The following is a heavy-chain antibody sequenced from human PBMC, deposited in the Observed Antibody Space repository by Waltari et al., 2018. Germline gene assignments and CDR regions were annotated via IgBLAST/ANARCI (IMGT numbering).Heavy chain of an antibody. Sequence: QVQLQESGPGLVKPSETLSLTCAVSGYSISSGYYWGWIRQPPGKGLEWIGSIYHSGSTHHTPSLTSRVTIAVDTSKSQFSLKLSSVTAADTAVYYWARHTVTRPHSYYYYYGMDVWGQGTTVTVSS. CDR3: ARHTVTRPHSYYYYYGMDV. D-gene: IGHD4-17*01. CDR2: IYHSGST. V-gene: IGHV4-38-2*01. J-gene: IGHJ6*02. CDR1: GYSISSGYY.